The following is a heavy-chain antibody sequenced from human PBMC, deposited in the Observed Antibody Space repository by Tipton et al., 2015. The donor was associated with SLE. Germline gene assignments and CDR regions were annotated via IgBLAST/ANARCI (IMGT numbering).Heavy chain of an antibody. D-gene: IGHD6-19*01. V-gene: IGHV3-11*05. CDR3: ARDLEVAGDFDY. CDR2: ISSSSSYT. J-gene: IGHJ4*02. Sequence: SLRLSCAASGFTFSDYYMSWIRQAPGKGLEWVSYISSSSSYTNYADSLKGRFTISRDNAKNSLYLQMNSLRAEDTAVYYCARDLEVAGDFDYWGQGTLVTVSS. CDR1: GFTFSDYY.